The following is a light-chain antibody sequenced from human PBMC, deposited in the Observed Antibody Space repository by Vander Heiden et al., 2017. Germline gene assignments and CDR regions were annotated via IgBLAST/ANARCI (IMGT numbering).Light chain of an antibody. J-gene: IGKJ1*01. CDR3: KQSHSTPGT. CDR1: QSISSY. CDR2: AAS. V-gene: IGKV1-39*01. Sequence: DIQMTQSPSSLSASVGDRVTITCRASQSISSYLNWYQQKPGKAPKLLIYAASSLQSGVPSRFSGSGSGTDFTLTISRLQPEDFATYYCKQSHSTPGTFGQGTKVEIK.